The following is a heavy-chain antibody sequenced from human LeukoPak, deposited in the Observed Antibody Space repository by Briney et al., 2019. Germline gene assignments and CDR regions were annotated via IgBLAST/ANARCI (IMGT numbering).Heavy chain of an antibody. CDR1: VFTFRDYW. D-gene: IGHD6-19*01. CDR2: IKTDGRST. V-gene: IGHV3-74*01. J-gene: IGHJ4*02. Sequence: GGSLRLSCAASVFTFRDYWMHWVRQGPGKGLVWVSRIKTDGRSTNYADSVKGRFTISRDNAKNTLYLQMNSLRAEDTAVYYCARGRIGGWTDYWGQGTLVTVSS. CDR3: ARGRIGGWTDY.